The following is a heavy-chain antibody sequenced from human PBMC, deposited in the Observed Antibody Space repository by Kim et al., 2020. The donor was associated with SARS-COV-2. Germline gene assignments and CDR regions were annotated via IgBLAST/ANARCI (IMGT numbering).Heavy chain of an antibody. J-gene: IGHJ4*02. V-gene: IGHV4-59*09. D-gene: IGHD6-13*01. Sequence: YNPSLKRRVTISVDTATNQFSLKLSSVTAADTAVYYCARGAIAATGGPRYWGQGTLVTVSS. CDR3: ARGAIAATGGPRY.